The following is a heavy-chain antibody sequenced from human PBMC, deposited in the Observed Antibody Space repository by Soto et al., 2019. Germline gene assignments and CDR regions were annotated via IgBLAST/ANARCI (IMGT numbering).Heavy chain of an antibody. CDR3: VPRADPAY. V-gene: IGHV3-7*02. CDR2: IKEDGSEI. CDR1: GFTFSNSW. Sequence: GGSLRLSCAASGFTFSNSWMSWVRQAPGKGLEWVANIKEDGSEIHYVDSVKGRFTISRDNAKNCLYLQMNSLRAEDTALYYCVPRADPAYWGQGTLVTVSS. J-gene: IGHJ4*02.